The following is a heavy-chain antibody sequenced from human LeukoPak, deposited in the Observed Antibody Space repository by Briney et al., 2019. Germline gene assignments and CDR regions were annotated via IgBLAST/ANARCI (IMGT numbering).Heavy chain of an antibody. CDR3: ARAKVLRTDDAYDM. D-gene: IGHD3-10*01. Sequence: PSETLSLTCTVSGDSLSSYYWTWIRQPAGKGLEWIGRIYTLGGTNYNPSLESRATISVDKAKNQLSLRLTSVTAADTAVYYCARAKVLRTDDAYDMWGHGSLVTVSS. CDR1: GDSLSSYY. V-gene: IGHV4-4*07. J-gene: IGHJ3*02. CDR2: IYTLGGT.